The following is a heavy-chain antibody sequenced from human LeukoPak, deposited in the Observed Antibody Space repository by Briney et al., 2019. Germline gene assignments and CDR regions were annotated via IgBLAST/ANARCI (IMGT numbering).Heavy chain of an antibody. CDR3: ARESESYDSSGSTFGY. D-gene: IGHD3-22*01. CDR2: ISRGGSPI. V-gene: IGHV3-48*03. J-gene: IGHJ4*02. CDR1: GFTFSSYE. Sequence: PGGSLRLSCAASGFTFSSYEMNWVRQAPGKGLEWVSSISRGGSPIFYADSVRGRFTTSRDNAKNTLYLQMNSLRAEDTAVYYCARESESYDSSGSTFGYWGQGTLVTVSS.